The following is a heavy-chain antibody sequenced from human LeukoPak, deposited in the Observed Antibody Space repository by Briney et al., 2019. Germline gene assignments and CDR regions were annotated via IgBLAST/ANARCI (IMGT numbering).Heavy chain of an antibody. CDR2: ISSSSSYI. CDR3: ARIGGELWTPNFDY. CDR1: GFTFSSYS. V-gene: IGHV3-21*01. D-gene: IGHD3-16*01. Sequence: GGPLRLSCAASGFTFSSYSMNWLRQAPGKGLEWVSSISSSSSYIYYADSVKGRFTISRDNAKNSLYLQMNSLRAEDTAVYYCARIGGELWTPNFDYWGQGTLVTVSS. J-gene: IGHJ4*02.